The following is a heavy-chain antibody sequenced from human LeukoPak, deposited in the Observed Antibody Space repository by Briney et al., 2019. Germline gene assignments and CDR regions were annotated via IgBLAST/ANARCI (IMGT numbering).Heavy chain of an antibody. CDR3: ARGGSSSWYYYYYMDV. V-gene: IGHV1-69*05. D-gene: IGHD6-13*01. J-gene: IGHJ6*03. CDR1: GGTFSSYA. CDR2: IIPIFGTA. Sequence: SVKVSCKASGGTFSSYAISWVRQAPGQGLEWMGGIIPIFGTANYAQKFQGRVTITTDESTSTAYMEPSSLRSEDTAVYYCARGGSSSWYYYYYMDVWGKGTTVTVSS.